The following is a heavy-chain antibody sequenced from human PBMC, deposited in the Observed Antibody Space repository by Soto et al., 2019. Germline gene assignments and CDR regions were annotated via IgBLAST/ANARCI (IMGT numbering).Heavy chain of an antibody. CDR3: ARHGWDSGIDH. CDR2: INAGNGNI. V-gene: IGHV1-3*05. CDR1: GYTFTSYG. Sequence: VQLVQSGAEERKPGASVKISCKPSGYTFTSYGFHWVRQAPGQRPEWMGWINAGNGNIKYSQKFQGRVTVTWDTSATTAYMELSSLSSEDTAVYYCARHGWDSGIDHWGQGTLVTVSS. J-gene: IGHJ4*02. D-gene: IGHD1-26*01.